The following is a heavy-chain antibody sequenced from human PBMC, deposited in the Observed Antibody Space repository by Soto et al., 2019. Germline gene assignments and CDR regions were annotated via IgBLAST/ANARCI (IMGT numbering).Heavy chain of an antibody. Sequence: PPETLSLTCAVYGGSFSGYYWSWFRQPPGKGLEWIGEINHSGSTNYNPSLSSRVTMSVDTPKNQFSLRLRSVTAADTAIYYCARFLCSDSHRDLLSYRTRRTPVPGLAGM. V-gene: IGHV4-34*10. D-gene: IGHD6-13*01. CDR2: INHSGST. CDR3: ARFLCSDSHRDLLSYRTRRTPVPGLAGM. CDR1: GGSFSGYY. J-gene: IGHJ6*01.